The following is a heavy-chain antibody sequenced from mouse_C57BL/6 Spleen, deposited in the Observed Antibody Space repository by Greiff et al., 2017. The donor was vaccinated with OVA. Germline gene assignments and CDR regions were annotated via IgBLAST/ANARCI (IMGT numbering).Heavy chain of an antibody. J-gene: IGHJ1*03. Sequence: EVQLQQSGPELVKPGASVKISCKASGYSFTGYYMNWVKQSPEKSLEWIGEINPSTGGTTYNQKFKAKATLTVDKSSSTAYMQLKSLTSEDSAVYYCARVFHWYFDVWGTGTTVTVSS. CDR2: INPSTGGT. CDR3: ARVFHWYFDV. V-gene: IGHV1-42*01. CDR1: GYSFTGYY.